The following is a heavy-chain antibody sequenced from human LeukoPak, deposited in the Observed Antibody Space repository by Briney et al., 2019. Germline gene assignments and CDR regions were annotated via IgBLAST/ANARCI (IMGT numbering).Heavy chain of an antibody. CDR1: GFTFSSYW. J-gene: IGHJ4*02. Sequence: PGGSLRLSCAASGFTFSSYWMHWVRQAPGKGLVWVSRINSDGSSTSYADSVKGRFTISRDNAKNTLYLQMNSLRAEDTAVYYCAKDRAYFYYGSGSYYKFPHYFDYWGQGTLVTVSS. D-gene: IGHD3-10*01. V-gene: IGHV3-74*01. CDR3: AKDRAYFYYGSGSYYKFPHYFDY. CDR2: INSDGSST.